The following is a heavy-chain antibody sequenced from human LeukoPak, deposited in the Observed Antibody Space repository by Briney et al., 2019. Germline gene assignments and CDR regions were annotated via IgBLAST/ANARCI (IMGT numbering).Heavy chain of an antibody. J-gene: IGHJ4*02. CDR2: IEPSDSYT. D-gene: IGHD4-11*01. Sequence: GEPLKISCKGSAYNFTSYWIRWVRQMPGKGLEWMGRIEPSDSYTNYSPSFQGHVTISADKSISTAYLQWSSLKASDTAMYYCARLDSTLSTGTTRGQDYWGQGTLVTVSS. CDR1: AYNFTSYW. V-gene: IGHV5-10-1*01. CDR3: ARLDSTLSTGTTRGQDY.